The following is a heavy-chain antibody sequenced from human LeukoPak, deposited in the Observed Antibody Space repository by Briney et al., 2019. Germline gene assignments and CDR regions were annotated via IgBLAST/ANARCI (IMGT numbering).Heavy chain of an antibody. V-gene: IGHV4-59*08. Sequence: SETLSLTCTVSGGSISSYYWSWIRQPPGKGLEWIGYIYYSGSTNYNPSLKSRVTISVDTSKNQFSLKLSSVTAADTAVYYCARHFQPRYYYGSGNVGVYYGMDVWGQGTTVTVSS. CDR3: ARHFQPRYYYGSGNVGVYYGMDV. CDR1: GGSISSYY. CDR2: IYYSGST. D-gene: IGHD3-10*01. J-gene: IGHJ6*02.